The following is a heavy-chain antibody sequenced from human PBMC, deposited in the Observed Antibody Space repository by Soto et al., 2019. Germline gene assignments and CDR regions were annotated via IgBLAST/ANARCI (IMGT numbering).Heavy chain of an antibody. D-gene: IGHD5-12*01. CDR1: GASIAGGSYY. Sequence: QVQLRESGPGLVKPSQTLLLTCSVSGASIAGGSYYWSWLRQPPGKGLEWIGYIPSRARPFYHPSLASRSTISSDTSKNQLSLQLTSVTVADTAVYYCARDQYSGYDFALWGQGTLVTVSS. CDR2: IPSRARP. CDR3: ARDQYSGYDFAL. V-gene: IGHV4-30-4*01. J-gene: IGHJ5*02.